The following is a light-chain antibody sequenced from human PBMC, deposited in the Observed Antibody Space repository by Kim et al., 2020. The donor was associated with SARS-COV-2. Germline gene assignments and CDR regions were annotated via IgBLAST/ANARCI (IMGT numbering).Light chain of an antibody. Sequence: ALGQTVRITSQGDSLRSYYATWYQQKPGQAPIIVIYGKNNRPSGIPDRFSGSSSGNTASLTITGTQAGDEADYYCNSRDSSDNVVFGGGTQLTVL. CDR1: SLRSYY. CDR3: NSRDSSDNVV. CDR2: GKN. V-gene: IGLV3-19*01. J-gene: IGLJ2*01.